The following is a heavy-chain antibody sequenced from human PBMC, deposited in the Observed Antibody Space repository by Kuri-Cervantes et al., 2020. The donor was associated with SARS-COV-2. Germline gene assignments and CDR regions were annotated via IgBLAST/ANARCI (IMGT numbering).Heavy chain of an antibody. D-gene: IGHD2-21*01. CDR3: AKIAHVVVIAGAFDL. Sequence: GESLKISCAASGFTFSSYWMSWVRQAPGKGLEWVAYIKQDGSEKYYVDSVKGRFTISRDNAKNSLYLQMNSLRAEDTAVYYCAKIAHVVVIAGAFDLWGQGTMVTVSS. CDR2: IKQDGSEK. J-gene: IGHJ3*01. V-gene: IGHV3-7*03. CDR1: GFTFSSYW.